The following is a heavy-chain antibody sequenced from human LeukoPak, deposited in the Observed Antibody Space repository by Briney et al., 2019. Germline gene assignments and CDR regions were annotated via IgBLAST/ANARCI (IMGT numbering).Heavy chain of an antibody. CDR1: GFPFSDAW. J-gene: IGHJ3*02. CDR2: IKSKTDGGRT. CDR3: MTARRGESYAFDI. Sequence: GGSLRLPCAASGFPFSDAWMGGVRQPSGKGLEWVGRIKSKTDGGRTDYAATVKGRFTVSRDDSKNTLYLQMNSLQTEDTAVYFCMTARRGESYAFDIWGQGTVVTVSS. V-gene: IGHV3-15*01. D-gene: IGHD3-10*01.